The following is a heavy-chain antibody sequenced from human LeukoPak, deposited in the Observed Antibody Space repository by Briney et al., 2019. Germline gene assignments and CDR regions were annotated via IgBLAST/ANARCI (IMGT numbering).Heavy chain of an antibody. J-gene: IGHJ3*02. CDR2: IYHSGST. Sequence: SQTPSLTCTVSGGSISSGGYYWSWIRQPPGKGLEWIGYIYHSGSTYYNPSLKSRVTISVDRSKNQFSLKLSSVTAADTAVYYCARALSGVTGTYNAFDIWGQGTMVTVSS. CDR1: GGSISSGGYY. D-gene: IGHD1-7*01. V-gene: IGHV4-30-2*01. CDR3: ARALSGVTGTYNAFDI.